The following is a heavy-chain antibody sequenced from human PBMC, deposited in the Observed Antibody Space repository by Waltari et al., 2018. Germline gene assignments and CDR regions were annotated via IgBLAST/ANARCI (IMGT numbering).Heavy chain of an antibody. D-gene: IGHD4-17*01. CDR1: GYTFTSYA. CDR3: ARAGDDYGDYGDY. CDR2: INAGNGNT. Sequence: QVQLVQSGAEVKKPGASVKVSCQASGYTFTSYAMHWVRPAPGQRLEWMGWINAGNGNTKYSQEFQGRVTITRDTSASTAYMELSSLRSEDMAVYYCARAGDDYGDYGDYWGQGTLVTVSS. V-gene: IGHV1-3*03. J-gene: IGHJ4*02.